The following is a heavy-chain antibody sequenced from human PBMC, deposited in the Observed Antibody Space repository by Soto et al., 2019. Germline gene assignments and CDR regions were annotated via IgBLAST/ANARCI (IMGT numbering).Heavy chain of an antibody. D-gene: IGHD5-18*01. J-gene: IGHJ4*02. CDR1: GGSFSGYY. CDR3: ARVADTAMVSAAHYFDY. V-gene: IGHV4-34*01. CDR2: INHSGST. Sequence: QVMLQQWGAGLLKPSETLSLTCAVYGGSFSGYYWSWIRQPPGKGLEWLGEINHSGSTNYNPSLKSRVTISVDTSKNQFSLKLSSVTAADTAVYYCARVADTAMVSAAHYFDYWGQGTLVTVSS.